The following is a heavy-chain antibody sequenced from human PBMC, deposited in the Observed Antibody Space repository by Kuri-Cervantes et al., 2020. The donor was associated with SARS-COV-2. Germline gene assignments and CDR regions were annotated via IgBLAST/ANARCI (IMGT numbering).Heavy chain of an antibody. Sequence: SVKVSCKASGYTFTSFGISLVRQAPGQGLEWMGGIIPIFGTANYAQKFQGRVTITADKSTSTAYMELSSLRSEDTAVYYCAYYSNYVHPYYYYGMDVWGQGTTVTVSS. D-gene: IGHD4-11*01. V-gene: IGHV1-69*06. CDR3: AYYSNYVHPYYYYGMDV. CDR2: IIPIFGTA. J-gene: IGHJ6*02. CDR1: GYTFTSFG.